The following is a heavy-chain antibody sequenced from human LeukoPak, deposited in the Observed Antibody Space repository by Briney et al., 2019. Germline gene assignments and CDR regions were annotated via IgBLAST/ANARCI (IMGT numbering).Heavy chain of an antibody. V-gene: IGHV3-53*01. CDR3: ARSTYSSGWYTFDH. CDR1: GFTVSDNY. D-gene: IGHD6-19*01. Sequence: PGGSLRLSCAASGFTVSDNYMSWVRQAPGKGLEWVSIIYSGGSTYYADSVKGRFTISRDNPKNTLYLQMNSLRAEDTAVYYCARSTYSSGWYTFDHWGQGTLVTVSS. CDR2: IYSGGST. J-gene: IGHJ4*02.